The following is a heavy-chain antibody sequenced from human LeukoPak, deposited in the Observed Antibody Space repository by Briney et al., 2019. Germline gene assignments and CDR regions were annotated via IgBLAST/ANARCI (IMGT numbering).Heavy chain of an antibody. J-gene: IGHJ3*02. Sequence: KSSETLSLTCTVSGGSINSSNYYWGWIRQPPGKGLEWIGSIYHSGNTYYNLSLKSRVTISLDTSKNQFFLKLTSVTAADTALYYCARDRRSDYGGLFAFDIWGQGTMVTASS. CDR2: IYHSGNT. CDR3: ARDRRSDYGGLFAFDI. D-gene: IGHD3-10*01. CDR1: GGSINSSNYY. V-gene: IGHV4-39*07.